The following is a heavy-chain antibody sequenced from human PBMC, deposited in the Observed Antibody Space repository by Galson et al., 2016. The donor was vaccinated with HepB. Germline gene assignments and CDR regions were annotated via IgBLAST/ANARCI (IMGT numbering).Heavy chain of an antibody. J-gene: IGHJ4*02. D-gene: IGHD2-21*01. CDR1: GFRFSDYG. CDR2: VWFDGSNK. V-gene: IGHV3-33*01. Sequence: SLRLSCAASGFRFSDYGMHWVRQAPGRGLEWVALVWFDGSNKFYADSVKGRFTISRDNANNTMILQMNSLRGEDAGVYYCARASVTGYEFLRGYCHFWGQGSLVTVSS. CDR3: ARASVTGYEFLRGYCHF.